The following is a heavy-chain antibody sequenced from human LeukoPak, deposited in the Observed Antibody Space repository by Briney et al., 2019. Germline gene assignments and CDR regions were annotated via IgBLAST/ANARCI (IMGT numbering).Heavy chain of an antibody. CDR2: INHSGST. J-gene: IGHJ5*02. V-gene: IGHV4-39*07. D-gene: IGHD6-6*01. CDR3: ARARAARLVVWFDP. CDR1: GGSISSGSYY. Sequence: SETLSLTCTVSGGSISSGSYYWSWIRQPPGKGLEWIGEINHSGSTNYNPSLKSRVTISVDTSKNQFSLKLSSVTAADTAVYYCARARAARLVVWFDPWGQGTLVTVSS.